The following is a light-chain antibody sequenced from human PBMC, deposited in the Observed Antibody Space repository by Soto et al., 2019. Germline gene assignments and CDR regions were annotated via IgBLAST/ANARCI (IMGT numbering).Light chain of an antibody. V-gene: IGKV1-5*03. CDR2: QTS. J-gene: IGKJ1*01. Sequence: DNQLTQSPSILSASVGDRVTITCRASQSVGAWLAWYQQKPGKAPNLLIFQTSNLESGVPSRFSGSGSGTEFTLTISSLQPDDFATYYCQQCNSYSTFGQGTKVEIK. CDR1: QSVGAW. CDR3: QQCNSYST.